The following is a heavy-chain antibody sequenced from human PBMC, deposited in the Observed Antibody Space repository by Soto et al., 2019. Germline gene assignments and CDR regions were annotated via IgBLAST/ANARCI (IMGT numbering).Heavy chain of an antibody. CDR1: GFTVSNNY. Sequence: GGSLRLSCAVSGFTVSNNYMSWVRQAPGKGLEGVSVIYSGGYTAYGDSVKGRFTISRDNSKNTLYLQMNSLRAEDTAVYYCARDYYYDSSGYYSGPWGQGTLVTVSS. V-gene: IGHV3-53*01. CDR2: IYSGGYT. D-gene: IGHD3-22*01. J-gene: IGHJ5*02. CDR3: ARDYYYDSSGYYSGP.